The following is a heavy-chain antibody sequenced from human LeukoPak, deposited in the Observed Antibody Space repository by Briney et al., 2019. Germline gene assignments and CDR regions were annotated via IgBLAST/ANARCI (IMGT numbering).Heavy chain of an antibody. CDR1: GYTFTSYA. Sequence: ASVKVSCKASGYTFTSYAMHWVRQAPGQRLEWMGWINAGNGNTKYLQKFQGRVTITRDTSASTAYMELSSLRSEDTAVYYCARGSPRYCSGGSCLTYWGQGTLVTVSS. CDR3: ARGSPRYCSGGSCLTY. V-gene: IGHV1-3*01. D-gene: IGHD2-15*01. CDR2: INAGNGNT. J-gene: IGHJ4*02.